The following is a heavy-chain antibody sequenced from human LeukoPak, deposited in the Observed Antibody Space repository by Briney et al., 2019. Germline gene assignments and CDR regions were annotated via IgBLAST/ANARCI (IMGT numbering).Heavy chain of an antibody. Sequence: RPGGSLRLSCAASGFTFSSYAMHWVRQAPGKGLEWVAVISYDGSNKYYADSVKGRFTISRDNSKNTLYLQMNSLRAEDTAVYYCASLHITMVRGDVTHYYFDYWGQGTLVTVSS. CDR1: GFTFSSYA. D-gene: IGHD3-10*01. CDR3: ASLHITMVRGDVTHYYFDY. CDR2: ISYDGSNK. J-gene: IGHJ4*02. V-gene: IGHV3-30*14.